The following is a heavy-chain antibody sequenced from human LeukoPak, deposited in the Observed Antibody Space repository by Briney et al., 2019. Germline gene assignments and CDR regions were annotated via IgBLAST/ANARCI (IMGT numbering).Heavy chain of an antibody. J-gene: IGHJ4*02. CDR1: GYSISSGYY. Sequence: SETLSLTCAVSGYSISSGYYWGWIRQPPGKGLEWIGSIYHSGNTNYNPSLKSRVTISLDTSKNQFSLKVSSVTAADTALYYCARWYSSSGYLDYWGQGTLVTVSS. V-gene: IGHV4-38-2*01. D-gene: IGHD6-6*01. CDR2: IYHSGNT. CDR3: ARWYSSSGYLDY.